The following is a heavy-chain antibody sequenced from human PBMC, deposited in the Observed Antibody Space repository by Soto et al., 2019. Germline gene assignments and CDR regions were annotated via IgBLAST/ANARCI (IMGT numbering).Heavy chain of an antibody. D-gene: IGHD6-13*01. J-gene: IGHJ4*02. CDR2: ISSSGSTI. V-gene: IGHV3-48*03. Sequence: EVQLVESGGGLVQPGGSLRLSCAASGFTFSSYEMNWVRQAPGKGLEWVSYISSSGSTIYYADSVKGRFTISRDNAKNSLDLQMNSLRAEDTAVYYCAGGQYSRGGGYFDYWGQETLVTVSS. CDR3: AGGQYSRGGGYFDY. CDR1: GFTFSSYE.